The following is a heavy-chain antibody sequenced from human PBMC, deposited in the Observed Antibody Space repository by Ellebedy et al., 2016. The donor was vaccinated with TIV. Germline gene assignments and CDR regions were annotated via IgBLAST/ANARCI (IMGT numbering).Heavy chain of an antibody. Sequence: MPSETLSLTCTVSGGSISSSSYYWGWIRQPPGKGLEWIGSIYYSGSTYYNPSLKSRVTISVDPSKNQFSLKLSSVTAADTAVYYCASINYYGSGSSYYYFDYWGQGTLVTVSS. J-gene: IGHJ4*02. V-gene: IGHV4-39*01. D-gene: IGHD3-10*01. CDR1: GGSISSSSYY. CDR2: IYYSGST. CDR3: ASINYYGSGSSYYYFDY.